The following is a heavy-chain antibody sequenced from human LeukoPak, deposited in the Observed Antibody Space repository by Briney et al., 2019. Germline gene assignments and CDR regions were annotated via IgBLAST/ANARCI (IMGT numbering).Heavy chain of an antibody. J-gene: IGHJ6*03. CDR3: ARDGDIVVVPANYMDV. V-gene: IGHV3-21*01. CDR1: GFTFSSYS. CDR2: ISSSSSYI. D-gene: IGHD2-2*01. Sequence: GGSLRLSCAASGFTFSSYSMNWVRQAPGKGLEWVSSISSSSSYIYYADSVKGRFTISRDNAKNSLYLQMNSLRAEDTAVYYCARDGDIVVVPANYMDVRGKGTTVTVSS.